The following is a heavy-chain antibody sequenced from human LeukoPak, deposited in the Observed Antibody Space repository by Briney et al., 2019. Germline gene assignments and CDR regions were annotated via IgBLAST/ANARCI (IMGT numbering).Heavy chain of an antibody. CDR1: GFTFSGYW. CDR3: ARGRLTSSWYYFDY. D-gene: IGHD6-19*01. J-gene: IGHJ4*02. V-gene: IGHV3-74*01. Sequence: GGSLRLSCAASGFTFSGYWMHWVRQAPGKGLVWVSRISSDGSSDTYADSVKGRFTISRDNAKNTLYLQMNSLRAEDTAVHYCARGRLTSSWYYFDYWGQGTLVTVSS. CDR2: ISSDGSSD.